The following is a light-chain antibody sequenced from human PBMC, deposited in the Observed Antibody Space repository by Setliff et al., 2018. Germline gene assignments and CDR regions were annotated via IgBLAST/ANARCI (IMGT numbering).Light chain of an antibody. Sequence: QSVLAQPASVSGSPGQSITISCTGTSSDVGRYNYVSWYQHHPGKAPKLIIYNVNKRPSGVPDRFSASRSGNTASLTISGLQPEDESDYYCCSYAGYSYVFGTGTKVTVL. CDR1: SSDVGRYNY. V-gene: IGLV2-11*01. CDR3: CSYAGYSYV. J-gene: IGLJ1*01. CDR2: NVN.